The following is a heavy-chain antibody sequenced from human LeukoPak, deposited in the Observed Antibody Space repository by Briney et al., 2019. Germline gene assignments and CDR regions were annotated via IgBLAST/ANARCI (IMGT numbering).Heavy chain of an antibody. Sequence: GGSLRLSCAGSGFTFSSYGMSWVRQAPGKGLEWVSTISGSGYNTYYAGSVKGRFSISRDNSANTLYLQMNSLRAEDTALYYCAKHSGSYFIYYVDSWGQGTLVTVSS. J-gene: IGHJ4*02. D-gene: IGHD1-26*01. CDR1: GFTFSSYG. CDR3: AKHSGSYFIYYVDS. V-gene: IGHV3-23*01. CDR2: ISGSGYNT.